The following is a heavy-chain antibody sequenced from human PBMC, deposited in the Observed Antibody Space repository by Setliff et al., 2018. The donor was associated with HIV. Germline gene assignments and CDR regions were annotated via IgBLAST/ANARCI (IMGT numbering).Heavy chain of an antibody. CDR3: ARFRRSGYNYVEGTALAY. V-gene: IGHV3-11*01. CDR2: IFSSGSGSTI. D-gene: IGHD3-22*01. CDR1: GFTFSDYY. Sequence: GGSLRLSCAASGFTFSDYYMSWIRQAPGKGLEWVSYIFSSGSGSTIYYADSVKGRFTISRDNAKNSLYLQVNSLRAEDTAVYYCARFRRSGYNYVEGTALAYWGQGTLVTSPQ. J-gene: IGHJ4*02.